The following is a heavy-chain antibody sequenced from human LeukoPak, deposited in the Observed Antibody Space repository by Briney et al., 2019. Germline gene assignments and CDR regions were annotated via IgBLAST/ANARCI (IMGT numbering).Heavy chain of an antibody. CDR3: ARDANVLLWFGESTPFDY. V-gene: IGHV3-48*04. D-gene: IGHD3-10*01. CDR1: GFTLTTYN. Sequence: GGSLRLSCAASGFTLTTYNMNWLRQAPGKGLEWVSYISSSGSTIYYADSVKGRFTISRDNAKNSLYLQMNSLRAEDTAVYYCARDANVLLWFGESTPFDYWGQGTLVTVSS. CDR2: ISSSGSTI. J-gene: IGHJ4*02.